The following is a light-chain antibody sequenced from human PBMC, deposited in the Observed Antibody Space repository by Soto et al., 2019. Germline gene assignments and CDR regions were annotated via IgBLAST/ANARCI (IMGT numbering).Light chain of an antibody. CDR2: GAS. CDR1: QSVGSSY. CDR3: QNYDTSPT. V-gene: IGKV3-20*01. Sequence: EIVLTQSPGTLSLSAGERATLSCRASQSVGSSYLAWYQQKPGQAPTLLIYGASSRATGIPDRFSGSGSGTDFTLTISRLEPEDFAVYYCQNYDTSPTFGQGTKVEI. J-gene: IGKJ1*01.